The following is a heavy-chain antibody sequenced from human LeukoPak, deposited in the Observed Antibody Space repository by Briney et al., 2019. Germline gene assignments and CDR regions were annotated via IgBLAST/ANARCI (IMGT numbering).Heavy chain of an antibody. Sequence: SETLSLTCAVYGGSFSGYYWSWIRRPPGKGLEWIGEINHSGGTNYNPSLKSRVTISVDTSKNQFSLKLSSVTAADTAVYYCARGGGIAAPNFDYWGQGTLVTVSS. CDR3: ARGGGIAAPNFDY. J-gene: IGHJ4*02. V-gene: IGHV4-34*01. CDR1: GGSFSGYY. CDR2: INHSGGT. D-gene: IGHD6-13*01.